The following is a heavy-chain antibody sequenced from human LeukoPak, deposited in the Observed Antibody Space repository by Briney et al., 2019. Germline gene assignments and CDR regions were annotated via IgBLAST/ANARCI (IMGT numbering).Heavy chain of an antibody. D-gene: IGHD3-10*01. V-gene: IGHV3-73*01. CDR1: GFTFSGSA. CDR2: IRSTANGYAT. J-gene: IGHJ4*02. Sequence: GGSLRLSCAASGFTFSGSALHWVRQASGKGLEWVGRIRSTANGYATAYAASVKGRFTISRDDSKNTAYLQMDSLITEDTAVYYCTGNYYGSGSYADFDYWGQGTLVTVSS. CDR3: TGNYYGSGSYADFDY.